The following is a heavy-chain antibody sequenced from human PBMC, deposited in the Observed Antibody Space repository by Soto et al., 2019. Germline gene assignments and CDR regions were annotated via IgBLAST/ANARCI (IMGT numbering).Heavy chain of an antibody. CDR2: IYYSGST. D-gene: IGHD1-26*01. V-gene: IGHV4-59*08. CDR3: ARHGSVGAGNWFDP. Sequence: SETLSLTCTVSGGSISSYYWSWIRQPPGKGLEWIGYIYYSGSTNYNPSLTSRVTISVDTSKNQFSLKLSSVTAADTAVDDCARHGSVGAGNWFDPWGQGTLVTVSS. J-gene: IGHJ5*02. CDR1: GGSISSYY.